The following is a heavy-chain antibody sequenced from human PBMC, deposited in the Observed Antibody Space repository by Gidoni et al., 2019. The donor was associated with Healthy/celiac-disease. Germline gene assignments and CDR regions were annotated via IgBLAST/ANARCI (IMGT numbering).Heavy chain of an antibody. J-gene: IGHJ4*02. V-gene: IGHV3-30-3*01. CDR1: GFTFSSYA. CDR2: ISYDGSNK. CDR3: AASSGSYTPVDY. Sequence: QVQLVESGGGVVQPGRSLRLSCAASGFTFSSYAMHWVRQAPGKGLEWVAVISYDGSNKYYADSVKGRFTISRDNSKNTLYLQMNSLRAEDTAVYYCAASSGSYTPVDYWGQGTLVTVSS. D-gene: IGHD1-26*01.